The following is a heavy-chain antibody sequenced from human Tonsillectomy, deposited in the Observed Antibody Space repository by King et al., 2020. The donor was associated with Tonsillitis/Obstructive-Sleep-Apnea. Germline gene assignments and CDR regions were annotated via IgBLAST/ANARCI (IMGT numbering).Heavy chain of an antibody. CDR1: GFTFSSYW. J-gene: IGHJ3*02. V-gene: IGHV3-7*04. CDR3: ARDVTVTTSTGYYDALDI. Sequence: VQLVESRGGLVQPGGSLRLSCAASGFTFSSYWMSWVRQAPGKGLEWVANIKQDGSEKHYVDSVKGRFTMSRDNDKNSLYLQMNSLGAGDTAVYYCARDVTVTTSTGYYDALDIWGQGTMVTVSS. D-gene: IGHD4-17*01. CDR2: IKQDGSEK.